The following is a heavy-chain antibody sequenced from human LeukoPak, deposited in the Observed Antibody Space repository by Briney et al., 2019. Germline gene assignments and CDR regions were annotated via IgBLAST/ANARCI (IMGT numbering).Heavy chain of an antibody. Sequence: SDPQSLLCTVSVRSISISSYYWGWIRQPPGKGLQWIGRIYYCGSIYYRPSLKIRVTISVDTSKSQYSLKLKSVTAADTAVYYCARGREDFILIPGTKRKSYYMDVWGKGNTVTVSS. CDR2: IYYCGSI. V-gene: IGHV4-39*07. CDR1: VRSISISSYY. CDR3: ARGREDFILIPGTKRKSYYMDV. J-gene: IGHJ6*03. D-gene: IGHD2-8*01.